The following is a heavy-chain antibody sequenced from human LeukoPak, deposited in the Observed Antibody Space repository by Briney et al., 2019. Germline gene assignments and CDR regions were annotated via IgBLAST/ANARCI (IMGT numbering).Heavy chain of an antibody. CDR2: IFTSTGNT. Sequence: ASVRVSCKASGYTFITYGISWVRQAPGQGPEWMGWIFTSTGNTDYSQKFQGRVVLTTNTSTSTAYMELSSLKSDDTAIYYCARERRYCGGIRCRGDNWFDPWGQGTLVTVFS. J-gene: IGHJ5*02. D-gene: IGHD2-21*01. V-gene: IGHV1-18*01. CDR3: ARERRYCGGIRCRGDNWFDP. CDR1: GYTFITYG.